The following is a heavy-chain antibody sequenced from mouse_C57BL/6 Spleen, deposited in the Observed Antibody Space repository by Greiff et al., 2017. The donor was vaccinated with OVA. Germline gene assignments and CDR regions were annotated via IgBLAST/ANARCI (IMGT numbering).Heavy chain of an antibody. CDR1: GYSITSGYY. CDR3: ARDRIDSLYDGYYAYYFDY. Sequence: EVQLQESGPGLVKPSQSLSLTCSVTGYSITSGYYWNWIRQFPGNKLELIGYISYDCCNHYNPSLTNRISIPRDTSKNQFFLKLNSGTTEDTATYYCARDRIDSLYDGYYAYYFDYWGQGTTLTVSS. J-gene: IGHJ2*01. V-gene: IGHV3-6*01. CDR2: ISYDCCN. D-gene: IGHD2-3*01.